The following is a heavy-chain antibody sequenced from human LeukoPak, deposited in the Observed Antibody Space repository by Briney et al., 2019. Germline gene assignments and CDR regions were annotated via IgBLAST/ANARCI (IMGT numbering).Heavy chain of an antibody. CDR2: FYYSGST. CDR1: GGSISSYY. J-gene: IGHJ3*02. V-gene: IGHV4-59*08. CDR3: ARLPTNVDTAMVDAFDI. D-gene: IGHD5-18*01. Sequence: SETLSLTCTVSGGSISSYYWSWIRQPPGEGLEWIGYFYYSGSTNYIPSLKSRVTISVDTSKNQFSLKLSSVTAADTAVYYCARLPTNVDTAMVDAFDIWGQGTMVTVSS.